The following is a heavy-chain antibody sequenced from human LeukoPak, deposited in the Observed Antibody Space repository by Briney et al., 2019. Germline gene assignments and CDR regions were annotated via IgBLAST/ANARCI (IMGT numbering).Heavy chain of an antibody. CDR2: ISGSGGST. Sequence: QPGGSLRLSCAASGFTFSSYAMSWVRQAPGKGLEWVSAISGSGGSTYYADSVKGRFTISRDNAKNSLYLQMNSLRAEDTAVYYCARANGETGDKEYYYDSSGPGGYYFDYWGQGTLVTVSS. CDR3: ARANGETGDKEYYYDSSGPGGYYFDY. D-gene: IGHD3-22*01. CDR1: GFTFSSYA. J-gene: IGHJ4*02. V-gene: IGHV3-23*01.